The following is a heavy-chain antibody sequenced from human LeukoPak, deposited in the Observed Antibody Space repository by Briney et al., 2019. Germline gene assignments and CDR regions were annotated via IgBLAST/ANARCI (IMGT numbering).Heavy chain of an antibody. J-gene: IGHJ5*02. CDR1: GFTFSSYA. CDR2: IYYSGST. CDR3: ARVVVPAAMPSWFDP. D-gene: IGHD2-2*01. Sequence: PGGSLRLSCAASGFTFSSYAMSWVRQIPGKGLEWIGSIYYSGSTYYNPSLKSRVTISVDTSKNQFSLKLSSVTAADTAVYYCARVVVPAAMPSWFDPWGQGTLVTVSS. V-gene: IGHV4-39*01.